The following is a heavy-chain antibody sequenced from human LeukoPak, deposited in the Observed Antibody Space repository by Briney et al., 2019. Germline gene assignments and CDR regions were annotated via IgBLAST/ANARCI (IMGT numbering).Heavy chain of an antibody. CDR3: ARRLVNCYILTGFDY. Sequence: PSETLSLTCAVSGVSISSSSYYWGWIRQPPGKGLEWFGSIYYSGSSYYNPSLRSRVTISVDTSKNQSPLKLSSVTAADTAVYYGARRLVNCYILTGFDYWGQGTLVTVSS. CDR2: IYYSGSS. CDR1: GVSISSSSYY. V-gene: IGHV4-39*01. J-gene: IGHJ4*02. D-gene: IGHD3-9*01.